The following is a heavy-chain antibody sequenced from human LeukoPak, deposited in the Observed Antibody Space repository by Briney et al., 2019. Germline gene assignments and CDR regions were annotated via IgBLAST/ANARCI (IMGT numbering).Heavy chain of an antibody. J-gene: IGHJ6*03. Sequence: ASVKVSCKASGYTFTSYDINWVRQSTGQGLEWMGWMNPNSGNTGYAQKFQGRVTITRNTSISTAYMELSSLRSEDTAVYYCARAPFHYYYMDVWGKGTTVTVSS. CDR3: ARAPFHYYYMDV. CDR1: GYTFTSYD. V-gene: IGHV1-8*03. CDR2: MNPNSGNT.